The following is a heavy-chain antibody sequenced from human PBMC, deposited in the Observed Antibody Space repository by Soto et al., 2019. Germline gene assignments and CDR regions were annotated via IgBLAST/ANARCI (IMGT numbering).Heavy chain of an antibody. V-gene: IGHV3-23*01. D-gene: IGHD5-18*01. CDR1: GFTLSSYA. J-gene: IGHJ4*02. CDR2: ISGSGGST. CDR3: AKGGYSYGYPFDY. Sequence: GGSLRLSCAASGFTLSSYAMSWVRQAPGKGLEWVSAISGSGGSTYYADSVKGRFTISRDNSKNTLYLQMNSLRAEDTAVYYCAKGGYSYGYPFDYWGQGTLVTVSS.